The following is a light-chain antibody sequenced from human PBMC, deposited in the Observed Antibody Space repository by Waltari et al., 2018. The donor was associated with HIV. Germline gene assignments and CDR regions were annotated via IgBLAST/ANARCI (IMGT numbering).Light chain of an antibody. CDR2: GAS. CDR1: QSVSSSY. J-gene: IGKJ1*01. Sequence: PGESATLSCRASQSVSSSYLSWYQQRSGQTPRLLIYGASTRATGIPARFSGSGSGTDFTLTISSLQPEDFAVYYCQQDDNLPWTFGQGTKVEIK. V-gene: IGKV3D-7*01. CDR3: QQDDNLPWT.